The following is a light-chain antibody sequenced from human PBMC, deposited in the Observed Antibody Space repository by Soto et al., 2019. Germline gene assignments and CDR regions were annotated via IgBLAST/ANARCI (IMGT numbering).Light chain of an antibody. CDR1: QSVSSY. Sequence: EIVLTQSPATLSLSPGEGATLSCRASQSVSSYLAWYQQKPGQAPRLLIYDASTRATGIPARFSGSGSGTDFTLTISSLEPDEFAVYYCQQRSDWPSTFGGGTKVQIK. CDR2: DAS. CDR3: QQRSDWPST. V-gene: IGKV3-11*01. J-gene: IGKJ4*01.